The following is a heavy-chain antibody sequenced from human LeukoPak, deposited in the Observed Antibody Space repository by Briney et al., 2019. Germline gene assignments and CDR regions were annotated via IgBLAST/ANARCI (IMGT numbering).Heavy chain of an antibody. J-gene: IGHJ5*01. Sequence: PSETVSLTCTVSGGSIRDYSWSWLRQPPGKALEWIGYITDSGVTDHNPSIKSRVTISVVTSKSHLSLMLSYVTAADTAIYYCASQGVSRGAIYGFDYWGHGTLVTVSS. D-gene: IGHD4-17*01. CDR2: ITDSGVT. CDR3: ASQGVSRGAIYGFDY. CDR1: GGSIRDYS. V-gene: IGHV4-59*08.